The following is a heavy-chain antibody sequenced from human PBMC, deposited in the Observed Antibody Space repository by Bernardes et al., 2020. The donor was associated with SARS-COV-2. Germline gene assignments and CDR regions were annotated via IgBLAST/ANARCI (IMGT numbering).Heavy chain of an antibody. J-gene: IGHJ3*02. D-gene: IGHD2-8*01. V-gene: IGHV1-2*02. Sequence: ASVKVSCKASGYTFTGYYMHWVRQAPGQGLEWMGWINPNSGGTNYAQKFQGKVTMTRDTSISTAYMELSRLRSDDTAVYYCARGPLYCTNGVCPDAFDIWGQGTTVTVSS. CDR1: GYTFTGYY. CDR3: ARGPLYCTNGVCPDAFDI. CDR2: INPNSGGT.